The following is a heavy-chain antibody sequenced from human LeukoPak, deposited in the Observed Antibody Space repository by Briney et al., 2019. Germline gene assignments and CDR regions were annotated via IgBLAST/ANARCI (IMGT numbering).Heavy chain of an antibody. CDR1: GFPFSTYT. CDR3: ARDPLRYFDY. V-gene: IGHV3-21*01. J-gene: IGHJ4*02. CDR2: ISSSSSYI. Sequence: GGSLRLSCAASGFPFSTYTMNWVRQAPGKGLEWVSSISSSSSYIYYADSMKGRFTISRDNAKNSLFLQMNNLRAEDTAVYYCARDPLRYFDYWGQGTLVTVSS.